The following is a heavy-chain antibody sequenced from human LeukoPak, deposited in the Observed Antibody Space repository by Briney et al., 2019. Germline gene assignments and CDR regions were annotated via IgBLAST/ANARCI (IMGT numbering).Heavy chain of an antibody. D-gene: IGHD2-15*01. J-gene: IGHJ4*02. CDR2: IDNTVSPT. Sequence: GGSLRLSCTASGFTFNVFSMNWVPQTPGPGLEWVSSIDNTVSPTYYADTVKGRFTISRDKAKNTVYLQRSSLRGQDTAVYYCSGGYYSGGWDFFDYCGQGALVTVSS. CDR3: SGGYYSGGWDFFDY. V-gene: IGHV3-21*01. CDR1: GFTFNVFS.